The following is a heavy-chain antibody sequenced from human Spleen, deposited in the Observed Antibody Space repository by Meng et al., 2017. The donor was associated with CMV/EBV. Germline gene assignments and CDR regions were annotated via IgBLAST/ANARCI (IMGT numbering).Heavy chain of an antibody. CDR2: INSDGSST. Sequence: GESLKISCAASGFTFSSYWMHWVRRAPGKGLVWVSRINSDGSSTSYADSVKGRFTISRDNAKNTLYLQMNSLRAEDTAVYYCARDSGHYDFWSGDWEYYYGMDVWGQGTTVTVSS. CDR3: ARDSGHYDFWSGDWEYYYGMDV. CDR1: GFTFSSYW. V-gene: IGHV3-74*01. D-gene: IGHD3-3*01. J-gene: IGHJ6*02.